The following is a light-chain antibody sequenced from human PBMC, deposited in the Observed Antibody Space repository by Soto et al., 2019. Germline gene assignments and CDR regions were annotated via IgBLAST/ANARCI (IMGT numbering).Light chain of an antibody. CDR2: AAS. V-gene: IGKV1-39*01. J-gene: IGKJ1*01. CDR1: QSISSY. Sequence: DIQMTQSPSSLSASVGDRVTITCRASQSISSYLNWYQQKPGKAPKLLIYAASSLQSGVPSRFSGSGSGTELTLTISSLQPDDFATYYRQQYNSYWTFGQGTKVDIK. CDR3: QQYNSYWT.